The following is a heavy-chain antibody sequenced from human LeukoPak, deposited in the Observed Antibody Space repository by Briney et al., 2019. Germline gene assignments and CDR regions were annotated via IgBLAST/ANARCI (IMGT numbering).Heavy chain of an antibody. D-gene: IGHD3-10*01. V-gene: IGHV3-23*01. CDR2: ISGSGGST. CDR3: AKSRITMVRGVITNFGY. J-gene: IGHJ4*02. CDR1: GFTFSSYA. Sequence: GGSLRLSCAASGFTFSSYAMSWVRQAPGKGLEWGSAISGSGGSTYYADSVKGRFTISRDNPKNTLYLQMNSLRAEDTAVYYCAKSRITMVRGVITNFGYWGQGTLVTVSS.